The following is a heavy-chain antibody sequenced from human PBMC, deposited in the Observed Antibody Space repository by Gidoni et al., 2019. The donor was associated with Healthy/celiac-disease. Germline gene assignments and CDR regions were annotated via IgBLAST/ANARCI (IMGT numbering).Heavy chain of an antibody. CDR3: ARELTTVTTIPA. V-gene: IGHV3-30-3*01. CDR1: GFTFSSYA. CDR2: ISYDGSNK. J-gene: IGHJ4*02. Sequence: QVQLVESGGGVVQPGRSLRLSCAASGFTFSSYAMHWVRQAPGKGLEWVAVISYDGSNKYYADSVKGRFTISRDNSKNTLYLQMNSLRAEDTAVYYCARELTTVTTIPAWGQGTLVTVSS. D-gene: IGHD4-17*01.